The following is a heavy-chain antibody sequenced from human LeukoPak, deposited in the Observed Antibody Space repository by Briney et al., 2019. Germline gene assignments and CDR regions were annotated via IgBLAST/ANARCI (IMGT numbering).Heavy chain of an antibody. CDR1: GYSFTSYW. V-gene: IGHV5-51*01. J-gene: IGHJ3*02. CDR2: IYPGDSDT. D-gene: IGHD2-2*01. CDR3: ATGIVVVPGAIENAFDI. Sequence: GESLKISCKGSGYSFTSYWIGWVRQMPGKGLEWMGIIYPGDSDTRYSPSFQGQVTISADKSISTAYLQWSSLKASDTAIYYCATGIVVVPGAIENAFDIWGQETVVTVSS.